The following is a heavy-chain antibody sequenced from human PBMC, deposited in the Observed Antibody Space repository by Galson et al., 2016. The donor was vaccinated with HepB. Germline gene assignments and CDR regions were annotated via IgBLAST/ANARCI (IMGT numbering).Heavy chain of an antibody. V-gene: IGHV3-21*01. J-gene: IGHJ6*02. CDR3: AYNQNYGAGVYWFYGMDV. CDR1: GFRFSDYT. CDR2: ITGSGGNI. D-gene: IGHD3-10*01. Sequence: SLRLSCAASGFRFSDYTISWVRQAPGKGLEWVASITGSGGNIYYADPIKGRFTISRDNAKPSLYLQMTSLRADDTAVYYCAYNQNYGAGVYWFYGMDVWGQGTTVTVAS.